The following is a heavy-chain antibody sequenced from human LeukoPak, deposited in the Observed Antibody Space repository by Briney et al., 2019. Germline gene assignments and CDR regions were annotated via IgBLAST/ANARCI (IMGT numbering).Heavy chain of an antibody. J-gene: IGHJ6*03. Sequence: GGSLRLSCAASGFTFSSYSMNWVRQAPGKRLEWVSSISSSSSYIYYADSVKGRFTISRDNAKNSLYLQMNSLRAEDTAVYYCARSYYDFWSGYYKVSPTYYYYYYYMDVWGKGTTVTASS. CDR3: ARSYYDFWSGYYKVSPTYYYYYYYMDV. D-gene: IGHD3-3*01. CDR2: ISSSSSYI. CDR1: GFTFSSYS. V-gene: IGHV3-21*01.